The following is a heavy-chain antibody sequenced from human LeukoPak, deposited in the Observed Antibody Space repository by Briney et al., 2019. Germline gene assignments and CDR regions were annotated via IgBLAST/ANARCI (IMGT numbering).Heavy chain of an antibody. CDR1: GGTLSSYA. D-gene: IGHD5-18*01. J-gene: IGHJ4*02. CDR2: IIPIFGTA. V-gene: IGHV1-69*13. CDR3: ARGGGYSYGYNYFDY. Sequence: SVKVSCKASGGTLSSYAISWVRQAPGQGLEWMGGIIPIFGTANYAQKFQGRVTITADESTSTAYMELSSLRSEDTAVYYCARGGGYSYGYNYFDYWGQGTLVTVSS.